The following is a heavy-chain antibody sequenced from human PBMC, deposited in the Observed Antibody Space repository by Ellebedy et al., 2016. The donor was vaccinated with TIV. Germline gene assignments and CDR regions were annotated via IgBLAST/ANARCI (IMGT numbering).Heavy chain of an antibody. J-gene: IGHJ4*02. CDR2: ISYDGSNK. D-gene: IGHD5-18*01. V-gene: IGHV3-30*04. CDR1: GFPFSTYA. CDR3: ARVGGGYRYGPGGH. Sequence: GESLKISCAASGFPFSTYAINWVRQAPGKGLEWVAVISYDGSNKYYADSVKGRFTISRDDSKNTLYLQMNSLRPEDTAVYYCARVGGGYRYGPGGHWGQGTLVTVSS.